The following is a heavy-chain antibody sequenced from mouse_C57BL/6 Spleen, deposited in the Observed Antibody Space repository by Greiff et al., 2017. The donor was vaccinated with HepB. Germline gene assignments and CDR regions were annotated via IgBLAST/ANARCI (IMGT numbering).Heavy chain of an antibody. J-gene: IGHJ4*01. D-gene: IGHD1-1*01. Sequence: VKLQESGPELVKPGASVKISCKASGYAFSSSWMNWVKQRPGKGLEWIGRIYPGDGDTNYNGKFKGKATLTADKSSSTAYMQLSSLTSEDSAVYFCARGGYYGRGYAMDYWGQGTSVTVSS. CDR3: ARGGYYGRGYAMDY. CDR2: IYPGDGDT. V-gene: IGHV1-82*01. CDR1: GYAFSSSW.